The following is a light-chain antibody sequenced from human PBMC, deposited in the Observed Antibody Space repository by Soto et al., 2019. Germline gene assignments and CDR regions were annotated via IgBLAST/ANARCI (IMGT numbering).Light chain of an antibody. CDR2: GAS. Sequence: EIVLTQSPDTLSLSPGERATLSCRAGQRITWDYIAWYQQKPGQAPRLLIYGASTRATGIPDRFSGSGSVTDFTLTISRLEPEDFALYYCQIYGGAPYTFGQGINLVIK. CDR1: QRITWDY. CDR3: QIYGGAPYT. V-gene: IGKV3-20*01. J-gene: IGKJ2*01.